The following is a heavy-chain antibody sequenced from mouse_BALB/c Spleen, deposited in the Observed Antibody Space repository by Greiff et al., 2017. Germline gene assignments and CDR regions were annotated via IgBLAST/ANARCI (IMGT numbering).Heavy chain of an antibody. Sequence: VQLKQSGAELVKPGASVKLSCTASGFNIKDTYMHWVKQRPEQGLEWIGRIDPANGNTKYDPKFQGKATITADTSSNTAYLQLSSLTSEDTAVYYCARSEYGNYGFAYWGQGTLVTVSA. CDR2: IDPANGNT. V-gene: IGHV14-3*02. CDR3: ARSEYGNYGFAY. D-gene: IGHD2-1*01. J-gene: IGHJ3*01. CDR1: GFNIKDTY.